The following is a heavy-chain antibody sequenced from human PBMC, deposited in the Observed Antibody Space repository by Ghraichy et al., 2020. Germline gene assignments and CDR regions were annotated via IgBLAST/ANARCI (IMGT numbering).Heavy chain of an antibody. CDR3: ARDQPRTFHIRLDQRFDY. V-gene: IGHV1-18*01. Sequence: ASVKVSCKASGYTFTSYGISWVRQAPGQGLEWMGWISAYNGNTNYAQKLQGRVTVTTDTSTSTAYMELRSLRSDDTAVYYCARDQPRTFHIRLDQRFDYWGQGTLVTVSS. J-gene: IGHJ4*02. CDR1: GYTFTSYG. CDR2: ISAYNGNT. D-gene: IGHD1/OR15-1a*01.